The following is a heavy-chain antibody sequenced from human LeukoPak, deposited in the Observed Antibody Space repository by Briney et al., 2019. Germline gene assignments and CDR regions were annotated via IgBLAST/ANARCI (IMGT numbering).Heavy chain of an antibody. V-gene: IGHV3-21*01. CDR1: GFTFSSYW. CDR3: ARDVAYGDYEWEGPFDY. CDR2: ISSSSSYI. D-gene: IGHD4-17*01. J-gene: IGHJ4*02. Sequence: GGSLRLSCAAPGFTFSSYWMNWVRQAPGKGLEWVSSISSSSSYIYYADSVKGRFTISRDNAKNSLYLQMNSLRAEDTAVYYCARDVAYGDYEWEGPFDYWGQGTLVTVSS.